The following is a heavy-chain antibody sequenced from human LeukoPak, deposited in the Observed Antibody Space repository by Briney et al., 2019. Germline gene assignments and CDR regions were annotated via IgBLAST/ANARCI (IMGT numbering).Heavy chain of an antibody. J-gene: IGHJ4*02. V-gene: IGHV1-46*01. Sequence: GASVTVSCKASGYTFTSNYIHWVRQAPGQGPEWMGMIYPRDGSTSYAQKFQGRVTVTRDTSTSTVHMELSGLRSEDTAVYYCARDQEGFDYWGQGTLVTVSS. CDR3: ARDQEGFDY. CDR2: IYPRDGST. CDR1: GYTFTSNY.